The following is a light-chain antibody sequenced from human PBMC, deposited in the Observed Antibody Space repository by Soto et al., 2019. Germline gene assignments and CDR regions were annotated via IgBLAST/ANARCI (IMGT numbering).Light chain of an antibody. V-gene: IGKV4-1*01. J-gene: IGKJ1*01. CDR1: QSVLYSSNNRNY. CDR3: QQYYDSPWT. Sequence: IVMTQSPDYLSVSLGERATINCKSSQSVLYSSNNRNYLAWYQQKPRQPPKLLIYWASTRESGVPSRFSGSGSGTDFTLTISSLQAEDMAVYYCQQYYDSPWTFGQGTKVDI. CDR2: WAS.